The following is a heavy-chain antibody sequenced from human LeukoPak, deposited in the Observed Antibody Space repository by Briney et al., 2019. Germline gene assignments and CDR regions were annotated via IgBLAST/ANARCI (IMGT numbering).Heavy chain of an antibody. V-gene: IGHV1-8*03. CDR2: MNPNSGNT. CDR1: GYTFTSYD. J-gene: IGHJ4*02. D-gene: IGHD4-17*01. CDR3: ARGDYGDYMYYFDY. Sequence: ASVKVSCKASGYTFTSYDINWVRQATGQGLEWMGWMNPNSGNTGYAQKFQGRVTITADKSTSTAYMELSSLRSEDTAVYYCARGDYGDYMYYFDYWGQGTLVTVSS.